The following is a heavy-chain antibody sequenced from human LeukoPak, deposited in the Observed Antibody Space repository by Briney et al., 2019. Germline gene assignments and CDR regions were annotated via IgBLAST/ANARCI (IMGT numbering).Heavy chain of an antibody. Sequence: AASLKVSCKASGGTFSSYAISWVRQAPGQGLEWVGWITAYSGNSKYAQEHHDRVTMSTDTSTSTAYMELRSLTSADTAVYYCARDQGYCSSTSCYGVYWGQGTLVTVSS. CDR3: ARDQGYCSSTSCYGVY. D-gene: IGHD2-2*01. V-gene: IGHV1-18*01. CDR1: GGTFSSYA. CDR2: ITAYSGNS. J-gene: IGHJ4*02.